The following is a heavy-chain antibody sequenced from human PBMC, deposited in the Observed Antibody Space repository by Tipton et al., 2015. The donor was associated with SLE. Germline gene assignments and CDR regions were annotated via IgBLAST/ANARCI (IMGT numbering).Heavy chain of an antibody. J-gene: IGHJ4*02. CDR1: GGSFSGYY. CDR2: INHSGST. Sequence: TLSLTCAVYGGSFSGYYWSWIRQPPGKGLEWIGEINHSGSTNYNPSLKSRVTISVDTSKNQFSLKLSSVTAADTAVYYCARGRGMAGDSSWGDYWGQGTLVTVSS. D-gene: IGHD6-13*01. CDR3: ARGRGMAGDSSWGDY. V-gene: IGHV4-34*01.